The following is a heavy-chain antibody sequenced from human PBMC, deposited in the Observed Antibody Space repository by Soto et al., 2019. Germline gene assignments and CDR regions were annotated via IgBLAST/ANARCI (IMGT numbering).Heavy chain of an antibody. D-gene: IGHD6-13*01. V-gene: IGHV4-30-4*01. J-gene: IGHJ5*02. Sequence: PSETLSLTCTVACGSLSSGDLYWGWIRQPPGKGLEWLGYIYYTGTTQYNPSRRSRVAMSLDTSKNQFSLKPSSVTAADTAVYYCARDIAAALGAWFDPWGPGTLVTVSS. CDR2: IYYTGTT. CDR1: CGSLSSGDLY. CDR3: ARDIAAALGAWFDP.